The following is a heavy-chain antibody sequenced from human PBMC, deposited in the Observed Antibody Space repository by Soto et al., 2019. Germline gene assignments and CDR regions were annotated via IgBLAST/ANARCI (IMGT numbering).Heavy chain of an antibody. Sequence: EVQLVESGGGLVQPGGSLRLSCAASGFTFSTYWMTWVRQAPGKGLEWVANIKQDGSEKYYADSVKGRFTISRDNAKNSLYLKMNSLSAEDTAVYYCATDAASAANRVSPLDHRRQGTLLTVSS. J-gene: IGHJ5*02. CDR3: ATDAASAANRVSPLDH. CDR2: IKQDGSEK. D-gene: IGHD2-2*01. CDR1: GFTFSTYW. V-gene: IGHV3-7*05.